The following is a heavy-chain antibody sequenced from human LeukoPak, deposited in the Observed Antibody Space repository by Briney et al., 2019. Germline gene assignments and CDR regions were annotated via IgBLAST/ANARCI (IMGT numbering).Heavy chain of an antibody. CDR3: AREEGTVTTRPYDY. CDR2: ISSSGSTI. J-gene: IGHJ4*02. D-gene: IGHD4-17*01. V-gene: IGHV3-48*03. Sequence: PGGSLRLSCAASGFTFSSYEMNWVRQAPEKGLEWVSYISSSGSTIYYADSVKGRFTISRDNAKNSLYLQMNSLRAEDTAVYYCAREEGTVTTRPYDYWGQGTLVTVSS. CDR1: GFTFSSYE.